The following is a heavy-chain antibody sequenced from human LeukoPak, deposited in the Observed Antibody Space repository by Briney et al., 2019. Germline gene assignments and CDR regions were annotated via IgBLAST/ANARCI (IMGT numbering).Heavy chain of an antibody. V-gene: IGHV3-23*01. J-gene: IGHJ5*02. CDR2: ISVSGENT. Sequence: PGGSLRLSCAASGFTFSSHAMAWVRQVSGGGVEWVSSISVSGENTYLADSVKGWFTISRDNSRSTVYLQMNTLIADDTAIYYCVREAGFVHPTNWFDPWGQGTLVSVSS. D-gene: IGHD6-13*01. CDR1: GFTFSSHA. CDR3: VREAGFVHPTNWFDP.